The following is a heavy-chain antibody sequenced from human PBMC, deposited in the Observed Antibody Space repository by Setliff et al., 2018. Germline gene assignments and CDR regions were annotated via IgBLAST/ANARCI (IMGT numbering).Heavy chain of an antibody. D-gene: IGHD2-8*01. CDR3: ARDPVDGHGHFDH. J-gene: IGHJ4*02. Sequence: TLSLTCTVSGDSVSSDRFHWGWFRQSAGKGLEWIGRLRIGFSNIYNPSLASRVTISVDTSKNQFSLKLDSVTAADTAVYYCARDPVDGHGHFDHWGQGTLVTVSS. CDR1: GDSVSSDRFH. V-gene: IGHV4-61*02. CDR2: LRIGFSN.